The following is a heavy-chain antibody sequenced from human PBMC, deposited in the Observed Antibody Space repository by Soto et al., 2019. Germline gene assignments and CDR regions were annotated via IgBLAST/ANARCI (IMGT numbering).Heavy chain of an antibody. CDR2: IIPIFGTA. Sequence: SVKVSCKASGGTFSSDAISWVRQAPGQGLEWMGGIIPIFGTASYAQKFQGRVTITADESTSTAYMELSSLRSEDTAVYYCARVLTIFGVVYYYGMDVWG. D-gene: IGHD3-3*01. J-gene: IGHJ6*02. CDR1: GGTFSSDA. CDR3: ARVLTIFGVVYYYGMDV. V-gene: IGHV1-69*13.